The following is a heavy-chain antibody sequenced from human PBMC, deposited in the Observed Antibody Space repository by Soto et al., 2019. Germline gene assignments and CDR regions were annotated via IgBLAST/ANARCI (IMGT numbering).Heavy chain of an antibody. D-gene: IGHD3-16*01. CDR3: SADLPDWGAYAFDY. J-gene: IGHJ4*02. Sequence: EVQLVESGGGLVEPGGSLRLSCAASGFTFNGAWMNWVRQAPGKGLEWVGRVKSKVDGGTIDYAAPVKGKFPISRDDSTNMVYLQMSSLTPEDTAIYYCSADLPDWGAYAFDYWGQGTLVTVSS. V-gene: IGHV3-15*07. CDR1: GFTFNGAW. CDR2: VKSKVDGGTI.